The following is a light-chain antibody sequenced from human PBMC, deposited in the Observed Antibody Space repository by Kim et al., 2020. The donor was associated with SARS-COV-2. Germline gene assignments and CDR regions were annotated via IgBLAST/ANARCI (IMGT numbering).Light chain of an antibody. Sequence: DIQMTQSPPSLSASVGDRVTITCRASQDISDYVNWYQQKPGQAPELIIYVASTVQDGVPSRFSGGGSGTVFSFTISSLQPEDVATYFCQKYHKLPYTFGQGTKLEIK. V-gene: IGKV1-33*01. CDR3: QKYHKLPYT. CDR2: VAS. CDR1: QDISDY. J-gene: IGKJ2*01.